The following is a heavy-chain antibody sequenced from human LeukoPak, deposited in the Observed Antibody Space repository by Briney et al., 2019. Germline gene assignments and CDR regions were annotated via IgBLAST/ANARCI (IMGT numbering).Heavy chain of an antibody. CDR2: INPSGGST. V-gene: IGHV1-46*01. Sequence: ASVKVSCKASGYTFTSYYVHWVRQAPGQGLEWMGIINPSGGSTSYAQKFQGRVTMTRDTSTSTVYMELSSLRSEDTAVYYCARDHESTYYDFWSGYFSQRSYYFDYWGQGTLVTASS. D-gene: IGHD3-3*01. CDR1: GYTFTSYY. CDR3: ARDHESTYYDFWSGYFSQRSYYFDY. J-gene: IGHJ4*02.